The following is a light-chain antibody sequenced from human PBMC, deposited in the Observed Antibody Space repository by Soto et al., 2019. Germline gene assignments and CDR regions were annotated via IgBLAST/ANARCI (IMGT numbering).Light chain of an antibody. CDR1: QSVSGSY. CDR2: GAS. J-gene: IGKJ2*01. CDR3: QQYGSPFT. V-gene: IGKV3-20*01. Sequence: EIVLTQSPGTLSLSPGERATLSCRASQSVSGSYLAWYQQKPGQAPRLLIYGASSRATGAPARFSGSGSGTDFTLTISRLEPEDFAVYYCQQYGSPFTFGQGTKLEIK.